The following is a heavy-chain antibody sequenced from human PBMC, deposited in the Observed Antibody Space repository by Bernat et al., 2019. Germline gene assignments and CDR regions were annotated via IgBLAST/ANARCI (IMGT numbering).Heavy chain of an antibody. CDR2: INAGNGNT. J-gene: IGHJ5*02. CDR1: GYTFTSYA. D-gene: IGHD6-13*01. CDR3: ARDRGRAAAGTVLWVGWFDP. Sequence: QVQLVQSGAEVKKPGASVKVSCKASGYTFTSYAMHWVRQAPGQRLEWMGWINAGNGNTKYSQKFQGRVTITRDTSASTAYMELSSLRSEDTAVYYCARDRGRAAAGTVLWVGWFDPWGQGTLVTVSS. V-gene: IGHV1-3*01.